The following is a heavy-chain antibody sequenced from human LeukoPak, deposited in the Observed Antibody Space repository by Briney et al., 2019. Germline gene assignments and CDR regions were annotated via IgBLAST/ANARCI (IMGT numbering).Heavy chain of an antibody. CDR3: ASPRGYYDSSGYLSKWFDP. CDR1: GYSISSGYY. Sequence: SETLSLTCAVSGYSISSGYYWGWIRQPPGKGLEWIGSIYHSGSTYYNPSLKSRVTISVDASKNQFSLKLSSVTAADTAVYYCASPRGYYDSSGYLSKWFDPWGQGTLVTVSS. J-gene: IGHJ5*02. V-gene: IGHV4-38-2*01. CDR2: IYHSGST. D-gene: IGHD3-22*01.